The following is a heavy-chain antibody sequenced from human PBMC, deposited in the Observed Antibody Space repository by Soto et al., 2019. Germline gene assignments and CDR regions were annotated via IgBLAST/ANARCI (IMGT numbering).Heavy chain of an antibody. Sequence: GGSLRLSCVASGFIFNSYSMNWVRQAPGKGLEWISYINSGSTSVFYADSVKGRFTISRDNSKNTLYLQMNSLRAEDTAVYYCAKDRIAARPVGWFDPWGQGTLVTVSS. CDR3: AKDRIAARPVGWFDP. CDR1: GFIFNSYS. J-gene: IGHJ5*02. D-gene: IGHD6-6*01. V-gene: IGHV3-48*01. CDR2: INSGSTSV.